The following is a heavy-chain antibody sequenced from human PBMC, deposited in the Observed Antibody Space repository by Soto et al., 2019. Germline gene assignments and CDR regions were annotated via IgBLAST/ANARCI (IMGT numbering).Heavy chain of an antibody. CDR3: ASWYSSTWSNFDY. J-gene: IGHJ4*02. Sequence: QVQLQESGPGLVKPSETLSLTCTVSGGSVSSENYYWNWIRQPPGKRLEWIGYMHYSGSTNYNPSLKSRVTISVDRSKNQFSLKLSSVTAADTAMYYCASWYSSTWSNFDYWGQGILVTVSS. CDR1: GGSVSSENYY. CDR2: MHYSGST. V-gene: IGHV4-61*01. D-gene: IGHD6-13*01.